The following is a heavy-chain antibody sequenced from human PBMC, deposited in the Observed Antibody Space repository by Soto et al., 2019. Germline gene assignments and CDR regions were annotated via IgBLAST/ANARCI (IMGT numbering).Heavy chain of an antibody. CDR3: ARGLITGSHYSGGWYYFDS. D-gene: IGHD6-19*01. CDR2: IYHSGST. V-gene: IGHV4-30-2*01. Sequence: PSETLTLTCAVSGGSIISGGYSWSWIRQPPGKGLEWIGYIYHSGSTYYNPSLKSRVTISVDKSKNQFSLKLSSVTAADTAVYYCARGLITGSHYSGGWYYFDSWGQGTLVTVSS. CDR1: GGSIISGGYS. J-gene: IGHJ4*02.